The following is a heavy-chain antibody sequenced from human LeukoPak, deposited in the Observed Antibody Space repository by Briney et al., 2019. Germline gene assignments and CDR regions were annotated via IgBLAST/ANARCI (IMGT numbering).Heavy chain of an antibody. CDR2: IKQDGSVK. V-gene: IGHV3-7*01. CDR1: GFIFGDYW. J-gene: IGHJ4*02. Sequence: GGSLRLSCAASGFIFGDYWMRWVRQAPGKGLEWVANIKQDGSVKQYVDSVKGRFTISRDNTKNSVYLQMNSLRAEDTAVYYCSSGDEFDYWGQGTLVTVSS. D-gene: IGHD7-27*01. CDR3: SSGDEFDY.